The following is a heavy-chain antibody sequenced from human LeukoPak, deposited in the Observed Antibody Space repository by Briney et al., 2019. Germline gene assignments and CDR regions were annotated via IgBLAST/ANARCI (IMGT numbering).Heavy chain of an antibody. CDR2: ISSSSSYI. V-gene: IGHV3-21*01. CDR3: AREENIALDY. D-gene: IGHD2/OR15-2a*01. Sequence: GGSLRLSCAASGFTFSSYSMNWVRQAPGKGLEWVSSISSSSSYIYYADSVKGRFTISRDNSKNTLDLQMNSLRVEDAAVYYCAREENIALDYWGQGTLVTVSS. CDR1: GFTFSSYS. J-gene: IGHJ4*02.